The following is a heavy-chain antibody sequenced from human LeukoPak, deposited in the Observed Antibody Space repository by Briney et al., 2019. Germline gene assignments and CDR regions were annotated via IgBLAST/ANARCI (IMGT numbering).Heavy chain of an antibody. D-gene: IGHD3-10*01. CDR3: ARDLDYYGSGSYPSY. CDR2: INSDGSST. V-gene: IGHV3-74*01. Sequence: PGGSLRLSCAASGFTFSSYWMSWVRQAPGKGLAWVSRINSDGSSTTYAGSVKGRFTISRDNAKNTLYLQMNSLRAEDTAVYYCARDLDYYGSGSYPSYWGQGTLVTVSS. J-gene: IGHJ4*02. CDR1: GFTFSSYW.